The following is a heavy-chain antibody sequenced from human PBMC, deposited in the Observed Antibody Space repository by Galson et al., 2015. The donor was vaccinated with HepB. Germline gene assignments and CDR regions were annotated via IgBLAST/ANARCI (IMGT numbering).Heavy chain of an antibody. J-gene: IGHJ1*01. CDR1: GYTFTSYG. Sequence: SVKVTCKASGYTFTSYGISWVRQAPGQGLEWMGWISAYNGNTNYAQKLQGRVTMTTDTSTSTAYMELRSLRSDDTAVYYCARDSEEGPEYFQHWGQGTLVTVSS. V-gene: IGHV1-18*04. CDR2: ISAYNGNT. CDR3: ARDSEEGPEYFQH.